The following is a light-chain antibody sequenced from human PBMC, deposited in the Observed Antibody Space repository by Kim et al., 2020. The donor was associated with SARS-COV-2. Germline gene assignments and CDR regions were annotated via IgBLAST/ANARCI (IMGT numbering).Light chain of an antibody. V-gene: IGKV3-11*01. CDR3: QQRDYRGT. Sequence: LSLSPGDSATLSGRASQRLTRHLAWYQQKPGQAPRLLIYDASYRATGIPARFSGSGSGTDFTLTISSLEPEDFAVYYCQQRDYRGTFGQGTKLEI. J-gene: IGKJ1*01. CDR2: DAS. CDR1: QRLTRH.